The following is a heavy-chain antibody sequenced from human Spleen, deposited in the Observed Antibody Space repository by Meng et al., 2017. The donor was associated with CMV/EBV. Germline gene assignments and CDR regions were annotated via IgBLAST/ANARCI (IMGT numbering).Heavy chain of an antibody. Sequence: SETLSLTCSVSGGSISSSRYYWGWIRQPPGKGLKWIGSIYYSGSTYYNPSLKSRVTISVDTSKNQFSLKLSSVTAADTAVYYCARSRVDYDSWSGYYTPFNYWGQGTLVTVSS. CDR2: IYYSGST. D-gene: IGHD3-3*01. CDR1: GGSISSSRYY. J-gene: IGHJ4*02. V-gene: IGHV4-39*01. CDR3: ARSRVDYDSWSGYYTPFNY.